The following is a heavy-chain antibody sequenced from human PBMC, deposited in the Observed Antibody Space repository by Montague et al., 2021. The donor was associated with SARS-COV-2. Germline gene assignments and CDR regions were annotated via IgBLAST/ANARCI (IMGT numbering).Heavy chain of an antibody. J-gene: IGHJ4*02. Sequence: SLRLSCAASGFTFSNFALSWVRQAPGKGLEWVSGISHSGDDTYYADSVKGRFTISRDNSRNTVYLQINNLRAADTAIYYCANPIFGTYLADYWGQGTLVTVSS. D-gene: IGHD3-3*01. CDR1: GFTFSNFA. CDR3: ANPIFGTYLADY. CDR2: ISHSGDDT. V-gene: IGHV3-23*01.